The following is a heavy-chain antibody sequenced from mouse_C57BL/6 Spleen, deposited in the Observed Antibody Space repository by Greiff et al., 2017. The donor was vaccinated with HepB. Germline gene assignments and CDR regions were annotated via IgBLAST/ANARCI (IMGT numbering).Heavy chain of an antibody. CDR2: IHPNSGST. Sequence: QVQLQQSGAELVKPGASVKLSCKASGYTFTSYWMHWVKQRPGQGLEWIGMIHPNSGSTNYNEKFKSKATLTVDKSSSTAYMQLSSLTSEDSAVYYCAIYYGSNYWYFDVWGTGTTVTVSS. V-gene: IGHV1-64*01. CDR1: GYTFTSYW. CDR3: AIYYGSNYWYFDV. J-gene: IGHJ1*03. D-gene: IGHD1-1*01.